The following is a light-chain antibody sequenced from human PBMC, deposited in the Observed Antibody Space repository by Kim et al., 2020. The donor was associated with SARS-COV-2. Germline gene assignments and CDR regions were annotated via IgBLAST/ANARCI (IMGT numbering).Light chain of an antibody. CDR2: LNSDGSH. V-gene: IGLV4-69*01. Sequence: QPVLTQSPSASASLGASVKLTCTLSSGHSSYAITWHQQQPEKGPRYLMYLNSDGSHSKGDGIPDRFSGSSSGAERYLTISSLQSDDEADYYCQTWGTGMGVFGGGTKLTVL. CDR3: QTWGTGMGV. J-gene: IGLJ2*01. CDR1: SGHSSYA.